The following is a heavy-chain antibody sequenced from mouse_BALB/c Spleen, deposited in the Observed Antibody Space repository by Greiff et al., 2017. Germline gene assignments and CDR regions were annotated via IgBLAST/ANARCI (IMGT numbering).Heavy chain of an antibody. V-gene: IGHV5-17*02. D-gene: IGHD1-2*01. J-gene: IGHJ2*01. CDR1: GFPFSAFG. Sequence: EVKLMESGGGLVQPGGSRKFSCAAPGFPFSAFGLHWVRQPPEKGLEWVAYISRGSSTIYYADTVKGRFTISRDNPKNTLFLQMTSLRSEDTAMYYCARSDYGYELDYWGQGTTLTVSS. CDR3: ARSDYGYELDY. CDR2: ISRGSSTI.